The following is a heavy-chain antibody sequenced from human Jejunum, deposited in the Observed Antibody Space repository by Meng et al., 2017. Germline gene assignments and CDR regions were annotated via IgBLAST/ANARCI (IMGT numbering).Heavy chain of an antibody. J-gene: IGHJ5*02. Sequence: HITLKESGPTLVKPTQTLTLTCTFSGFSLSTSGVGVGWIRQPPGKALECLALIYWDDDKRYNPSLENRLTITKDTSKNQVVLTMTNMDPVDTATYYCAHRLAYSTNYNVGWFDPWGQGTLVTVSS. D-gene: IGHD6-13*01. CDR1: GFSLSTSGVG. CDR2: IYWDDDK. CDR3: AHRLAYSTNYNVGWFDP. V-gene: IGHV2-5*02.